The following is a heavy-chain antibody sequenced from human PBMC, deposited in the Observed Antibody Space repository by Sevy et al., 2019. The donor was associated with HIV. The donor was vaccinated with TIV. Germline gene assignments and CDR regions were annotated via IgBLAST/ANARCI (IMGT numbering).Heavy chain of an antibody. CDR2: ISYDGSNK. J-gene: IGHJ3*02. CDR3: ARVSLAYCGGDCYSGAFDI. D-gene: IGHD2-21*02. V-gene: IGHV3-30-3*01. Sequence: GGSLRLSCAASGFTFSSYAMHWVRQAPGKGLEWVAVISYDGSNKYYADSVKGRFTISRDNSKNTLYLQMNSLRAEDTVGYYCARVSLAYCGGDCYSGAFDIWGQGTMVTVSS. CDR1: GFTFSSYA.